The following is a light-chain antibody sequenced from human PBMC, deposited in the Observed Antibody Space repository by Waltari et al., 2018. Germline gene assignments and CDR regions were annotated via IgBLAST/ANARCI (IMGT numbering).Light chain of an antibody. CDR2: DVS. CDR1: SSDVGGYNY. J-gene: IGLJ2*01. V-gene: IGLV2-14*03. Sequence: QSALTQPASVSGSPGQSITTSCTGTSSDVGGYNYVSWYQQHPGKAPKLMIYDVSNRPSWVSNLFSGSKSGNTASLTISGLQAEDEADYYCSSYTSSSTLVFGGGTKLTVL. CDR3: SSYTSSSTLV.